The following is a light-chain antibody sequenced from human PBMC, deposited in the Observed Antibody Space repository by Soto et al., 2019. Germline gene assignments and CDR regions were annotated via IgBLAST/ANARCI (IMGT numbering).Light chain of an antibody. Sequence: QMTQSPSSLSASVGDRVTITCRASQDISNYLAWYQQKPGGAPKLLIYEASTLQSGVPSRFSGSGSGADFTLTIISLQPEDGAIYYCQNYNDAPRTFGQGTRGEMK. J-gene: IGKJ1*01. CDR3: QNYNDAPRT. CDR2: EAS. V-gene: IGKV1-27*01. CDR1: QDISNY.